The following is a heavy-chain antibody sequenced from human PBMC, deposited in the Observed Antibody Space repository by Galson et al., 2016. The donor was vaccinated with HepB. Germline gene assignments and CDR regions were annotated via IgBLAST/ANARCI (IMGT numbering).Heavy chain of an antibody. V-gene: IGHV3-30*03. CDR3: ARGSEWETPLDDAFDI. CDR2: ISYDGTTN. J-gene: IGHJ4*02. D-gene: IGHD1-26*01. Sequence: SLRLSCAASGFTFNRYGMNWVRQVPGKGLEFVAIISYDGTTNYYKDSVRGRFTISRDNSKNTLYLQISGLKFEDTGVYHYARGSEWETPLDDAFDIWGQGTLVTVSS. CDR1: GFTFNRYG.